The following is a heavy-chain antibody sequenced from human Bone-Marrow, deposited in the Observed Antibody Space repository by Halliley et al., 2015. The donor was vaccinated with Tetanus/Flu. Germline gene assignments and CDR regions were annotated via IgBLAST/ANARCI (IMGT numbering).Heavy chain of an antibody. CDR3: ARHGGSGNYQFDY. Sequence: QLVQSGAEVKKPGESLRISCKASGYSFDTKWITWVRQMPGKGLEWMGRIDPSDSYTHYNSSFQGHVTISVDRSTTTAYMQWTSLEASDSGIYFCARHGGSGNYQFDYWGQGTQVTVSS. CDR2: IDPSDSYT. V-gene: IGHV5-10-1*01. J-gene: IGHJ4*02. D-gene: IGHD3-10*01. CDR1: GYSFDTKW.